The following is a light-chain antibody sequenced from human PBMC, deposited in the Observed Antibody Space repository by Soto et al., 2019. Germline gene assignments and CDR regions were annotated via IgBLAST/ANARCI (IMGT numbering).Light chain of an antibody. Sequence: DIQMTQSPSFLSASVGDRVTITCQASQDVSTFLNWYQQKPGKALKLLIYDASNLETGVPPRFSGSGSGTDFTLTIINLQSEDIATYYCQQYLNLPPSFGQGTKVDIK. V-gene: IGKV1-33*01. CDR3: QQYLNLPPS. CDR1: QDVSTF. CDR2: DAS. J-gene: IGKJ2*01.